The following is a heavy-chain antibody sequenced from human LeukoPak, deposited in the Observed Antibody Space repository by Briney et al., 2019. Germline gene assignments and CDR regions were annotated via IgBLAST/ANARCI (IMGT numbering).Heavy chain of an antibody. V-gene: IGHV1-18*01. CDR1: GYTFTCYG. D-gene: IGHD3-10*01. Sequence: ASVKVSCKPSGYTFTCYGISWVRQAPGQGLEWMGWISAYNGNTNYAQKLQGRVTMTTDTSTSTAYMELRSLRSDDTAVYYCAREGSGGSGSWNYYYGMDVWGQGTTVTVSS. CDR2: ISAYNGNT. J-gene: IGHJ6*02. CDR3: AREGSGGSGSWNYYYGMDV.